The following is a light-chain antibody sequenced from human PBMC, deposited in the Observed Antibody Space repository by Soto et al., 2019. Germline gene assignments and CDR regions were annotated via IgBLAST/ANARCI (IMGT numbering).Light chain of an antibody. CDR2: GAS. CDR3: QQYGGSPPYT. Sequence: EIVLTQSPGTLSLSPGERATLSCRASQSVSSNYLAWYQQKPGQAPRLLIYGASSRATGIPDRFSGSGSGTDFTLTGSRLEPEDFAVYYWQQYGGSPPYTFGQGTKLEIK. V-gene: IGKV3-20*01. J-gene: IGKJ2*01. CDR1: QSVSSNY.